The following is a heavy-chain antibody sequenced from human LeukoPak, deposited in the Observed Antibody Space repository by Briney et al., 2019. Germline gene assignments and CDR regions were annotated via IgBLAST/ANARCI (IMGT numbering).Heavy chain of an antibody. J-gene: IGHJ3*02. CDR3: ARYSVTSDAFDI. Sequence: SETLSLTCTVSGGSISSYYWSWIRQPPGQGLEWIGYIYYSGSTNYNPSLKSRVTISVDTSKNQFSLKLSSVTAADTAVYYCARYSVTSDAFDIWGQGTMVTVSS. CDR1: GGSISSYY. CDR2: IYYSGST. D-gene: IGHD4-17*01. V-gene: IGHV4-59*01.